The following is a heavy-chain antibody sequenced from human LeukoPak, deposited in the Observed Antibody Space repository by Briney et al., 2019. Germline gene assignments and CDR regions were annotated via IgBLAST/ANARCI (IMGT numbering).Heavy chain of an antibody. CDR1: GFTFSSYS. V-gene: IGHV3-48*01. Sequence: GSLRLSCVASGFTFSSYSMNWVRQAPGKGLEFISYINSRSSTIYYADVVKGRFTISRDNAKNSLYLQMSSLRAEDTALYYCARDIVDGDYDDGFDIWGQGTRVTVSS. D-gene: IGHD4-17*01. J-gene: IGHJ3*02. CDR3: ARDIVDGDYDDGFDI. CDR2: INSRSSTI.